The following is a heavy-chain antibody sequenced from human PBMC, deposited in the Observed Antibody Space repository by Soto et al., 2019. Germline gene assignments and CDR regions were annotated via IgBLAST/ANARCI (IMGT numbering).Heavy chain of an antibody. J-gene: IGHJ4*02. Sequence: QVQLVESGGGVVQPGRSLRLSCAASGFTFSSYAMHGVRQAPGKGLEWVAVISYDGSNKYYADSVKGRFTISRDNSKNTLYLQMNSLRAEDTAVYYCRGGDYWGQGTLVTVSS. CDR2: ISYDGSNK. CDR3: RGGDY. CDR1: GFTFSSYA. V-gene: IGHV3-30-3*01.